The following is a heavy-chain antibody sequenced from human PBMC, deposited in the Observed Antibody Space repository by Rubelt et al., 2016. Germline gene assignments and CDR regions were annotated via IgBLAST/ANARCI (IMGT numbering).Heavy chain of an antibody. V-gene: IGHV1-18*01. CDR2: ISAYNGNT. D-gene: IGHD1-26*01. J-gene: IGHJ4*02. CDR3: AREAYSGRYPLIDY. CDR1: GYTFTTYG. Sequence: QVQLVQSGAEVKKPGASVKVSCKASGYTFTTYGINWVRQAPGQGLEWMGWISAYNGNTNHAKKLRGRVTMTTDTSTGAGYMVLRSLRSDDTAVYYCAREAYSGRYPLIDYWGQGTLVTVSS.